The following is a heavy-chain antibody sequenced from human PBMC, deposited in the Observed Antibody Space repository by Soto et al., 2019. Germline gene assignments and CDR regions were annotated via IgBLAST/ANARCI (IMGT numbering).Heavy chain of an antibody. CDR3: AKRNRRERITIFGVVYNWFDP. CDR2: ISGSGGST. D-gene: IGHD3-3*01. CDR1: GFTFSSYA. Sequence: PGGSLRLSCAASGFTFSSYAMSWVRQAPGKGLEWVSAISGSGGSTYYADSVKGRSTISRDNSKNTLYLQMNSLRAEDTAVYYCAKRNRRERITIFGVVYNWFDPWGQGTLVTVSS. V-gene: IGHV3-23*01. J-gene: IGHJ5*02.